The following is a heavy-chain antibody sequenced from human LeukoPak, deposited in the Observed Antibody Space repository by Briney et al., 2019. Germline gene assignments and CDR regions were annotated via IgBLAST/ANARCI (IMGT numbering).Heavy chain of an antibody. CDR3: ARPFSGHDLVSFDY. V-gene: IGHV4-61*02. CDR1: GDSITSGRYY. Sequence: SETLSLTCTVSGDSITSGRYYWSWIRQPAGKELEWIGRIYSSGNTDYHPYIVSLKSRVTLSLDTSKSQFFLDLTSVTAADTAVYYCARPFSGHDLVSFDYWGQGILVTVSS. J-gene: IGHJ4*02. CDR2: IYSSGNT. D-gene: IGHD5-12*01.